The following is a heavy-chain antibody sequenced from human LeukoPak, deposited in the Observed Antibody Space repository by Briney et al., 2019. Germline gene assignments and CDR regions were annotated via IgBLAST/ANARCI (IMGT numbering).Heavy chain of an antibody. D-gene: IGHD1-26*01. V-gene: IGHV3-7*01. CDR2: IKQDGSEK. Sequence: PGGSLRLSCAASGFTFSSYWMSWVRQAPGKGLEWVANIKQDGSEKYYVDSVKGRFTISRETATDSVYLQMNSLRADDTAVYYCARDDDTGSYFGQDVFDIWGQGTMVTVAS. J-gene: IGHJ3*02. CDR3: ARDDDTGSYFGQDVFDI. CDR1: GFTFSSYW.